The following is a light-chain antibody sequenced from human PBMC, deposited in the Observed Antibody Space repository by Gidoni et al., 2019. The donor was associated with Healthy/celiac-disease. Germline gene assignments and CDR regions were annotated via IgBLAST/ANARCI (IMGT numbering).Light chain of an antibody. V-gene: IGKV3-20*01. CDR3: QQYGSSPPIT. J-gene: IGKJ5*01. CDR1: QSVSSSY. CDR2: GAS. Sequence: IVLSLPSLTLSLSPGARPTLSCRASQSVSSSYLAWYQQKPGQAPRLLIYGASSRATGIPDRFSGSGSGTDFTLTISRLEPEDFAVYYCQQYGSSPPITFGQGTRLEIK.